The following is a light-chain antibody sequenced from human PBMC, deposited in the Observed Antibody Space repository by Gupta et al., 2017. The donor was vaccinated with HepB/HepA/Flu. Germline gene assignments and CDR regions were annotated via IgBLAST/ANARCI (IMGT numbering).Light chain of an antibody. CDR3: LQYNTNFWT. V-gene: IGKV1-5*03. Sequence: DIQMTQSPSTLSASVGGRVTITCRAGQSINTWLAWYQQKPGRAPKLLIYKASSLESGVPSRFSGSGSGTEFTLTISSLQPDDFATYYCLQYNTNFWTFGQGTKVEIK. J-gene: IGKJ1*01. CDR2: KAS. CDR1: QSINTW.